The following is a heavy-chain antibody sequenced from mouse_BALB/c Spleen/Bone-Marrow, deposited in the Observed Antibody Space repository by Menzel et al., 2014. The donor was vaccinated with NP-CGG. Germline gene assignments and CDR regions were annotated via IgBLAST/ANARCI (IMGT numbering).Heavy chain of an antibody. CDR1: GFTFSNFW. CDR3: TLYYGSNYWFAY. CDR2: IRLKSDNYAT. D-gene: IGHD1-1*01. J-gene: IGHJ3*01. Sequence: EVKLEESGGVLVQPGGSMKLSCVASGFTFSNFWMSWVRQSPEKGLEWVAEIRLKSDNYATHYAESVKGMFTISRDDSKSRLYLQMNSLRTEDTGIYYCTLYYGSNYWFAYWGQGTLVTVSA. V-gene: IGHV6-6*02.